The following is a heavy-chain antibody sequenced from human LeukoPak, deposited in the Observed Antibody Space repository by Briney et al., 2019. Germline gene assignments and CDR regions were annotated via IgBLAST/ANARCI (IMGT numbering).Heavy chain of an antibody. CDR3: AKWGDYDILTGYYDSDH. CDR1: GFTFSNYA. Sequence: GGSLRLSCAASGFTFSNYAMSWVRQAPGKGLEWGSAVSGRDDSTYYADSVKGRFTISRDNSKNTLYLQMNSLRAEDTAVYYCAKWGDYDILTGYYDSDHWGQGTLVTVSS. D-gene: IGHD3-9*01. J-gene: IGHJ5*02. CDR2: VSGRDDST. V-gene: IGHV3-23*01.